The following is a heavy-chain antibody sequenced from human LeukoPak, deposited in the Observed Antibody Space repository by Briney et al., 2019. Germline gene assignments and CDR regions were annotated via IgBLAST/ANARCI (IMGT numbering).Heavy chain of an antibody. CDR1: GFTFTNYW. J-gene: IGHJ4*02. Sequence: GGSLRLSCAASGFTFTNYWMSWVRQAPGKGLEWVANIKQDGSEKYYVDSVKGRFTISRDNAKNTLYLQMNSLRAEDTAVYYCAKLDYDILTGYYWLDNWGQGTLVTVSS. CDR2: IKQDGSEK. V-gene: IGHV3-7*02. CDR3: AKLDYDILTGYYWLDN. D-gene: IGHD3-9*01.